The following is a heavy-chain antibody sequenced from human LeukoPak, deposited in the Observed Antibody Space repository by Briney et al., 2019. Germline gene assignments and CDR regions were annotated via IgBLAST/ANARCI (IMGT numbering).Heavy chain of an antibody. J-gene: IGHJ5*02. V-gene: IGHV3-48*03. CDR2: ISPGGSAT. CDR3: ARVPWFDP. Sequence: PGRSLRLSCAASGFTFSSSEMNWVRQAPGKGLEWVSYISPGGSATYYADSVKGRFTISRNDAQNSLYLQMNSLRAEDTAVYYCARVPWFDPWGQGTLVTVSS. CDR1: GFTFSSSE.